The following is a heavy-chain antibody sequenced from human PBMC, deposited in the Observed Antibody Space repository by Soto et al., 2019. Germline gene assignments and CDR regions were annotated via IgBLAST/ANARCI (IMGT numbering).Heavy chain of an antibody. CDR2: IIPILGIA. CDR3: ARAAGGGRPLDD. V-gene: IGHV1-69*02. J-gene: IGHJ4*02. D-gene: IGHD1-26*01. Sequence: QVQLVQSGAEVKKPGSSVKVSCKASGGTFSSYTISWVRQAPGQGLEWMGRIIPILGIANYAQKFQGRVTITADKSTSTAYMELSSLRSEDTAVYDGARAAGGGRPLDDWGQGGLVTVSS. CDR1: GGTFSSYT.